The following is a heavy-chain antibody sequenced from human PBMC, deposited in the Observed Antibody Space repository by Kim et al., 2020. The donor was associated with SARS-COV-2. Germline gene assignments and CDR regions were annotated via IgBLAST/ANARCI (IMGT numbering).Heavy chain of an antibody. J-gene: IGHJ4*02. CDR1: GGSISSYY. V-gene: IGHV4-59*01. D-gene: IGHD5-12*01. CDR3: ARVGGMATFGY. Sequence: SETLSLTCTVSGGSISSYYWSWIRQPPGKGLEWIGYIYYSGSTNYNPSLKSRVTISVDTSKNQFSLKLSSVTAADTAVYYCARVGGMATFGYWGQGTLVTVSS. CDR2: IYYSGST.